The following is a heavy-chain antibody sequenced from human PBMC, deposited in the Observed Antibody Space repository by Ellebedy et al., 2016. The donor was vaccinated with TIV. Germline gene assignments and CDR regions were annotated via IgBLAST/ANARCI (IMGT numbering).Heavy chain of an antibody. D-gene: IGHD4-23*01. Sequence: ASVKVSCKASGGTFSSYAISWVRHAPGQGLEWMGRIIPILGIANYAQKFQGRVTITVDKSTSTAYMELSSLRSEDTAVYYCATDGRPTTTVVTPYYYYGMDVWGQGTTVTVSS. J-gene: IGHJ6*02. CDR2: IIPILGIA. CDR1: GGTFSSYA. CDR3: ATDGRPTTTVVTPYYYYGMDV. V-gene: IGHV1-69*04.